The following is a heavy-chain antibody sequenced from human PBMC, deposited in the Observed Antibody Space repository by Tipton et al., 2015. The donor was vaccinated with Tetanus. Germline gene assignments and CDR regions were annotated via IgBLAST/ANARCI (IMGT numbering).Heavy chain of an antibody. CDR1: GFTFSSYG. CDR3: AKDSNSYARLGIYYYYYGMDV. J-gene: IGHJ6*02. CDR2: ISYDGSNK. Sequence: SLRLSCAASGFTFSSYGMHWVRQAPGKGLEWVAVISYDGSNKYYADSVKGRFTISRDNSKNTLYLQMNSLRAEDTAVYYCAKDSNSYARLGIYYYYYGMDVWGQGTTVTVSS. D-gene: IGHD5-18*01. V-gene: IGHV3-30*18.